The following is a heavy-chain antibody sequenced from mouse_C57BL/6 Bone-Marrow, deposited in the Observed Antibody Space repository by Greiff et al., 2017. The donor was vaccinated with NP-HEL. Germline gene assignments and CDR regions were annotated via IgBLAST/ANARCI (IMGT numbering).Heavy chain of an antibody. D-gene: IGHD1-1*01. V-gene: IGHV1-5*01. CDR3: ITTVVAPHWYFDV. CDR1: GYTFTSYW. CDR2: IYPGNSDT. Sequence: VQLKESGTVLARPGASVKMSCKTSGYTFTSYWMHWVKQRPGQGLEWIGAIYPGNSDTSYNQKFKGKAKLTAVTSASTAYMELSSLTNEDSAVYYCITTVVAPHWYFDVWGTGTTVTVSS. J-gene: IGHJ1*03.